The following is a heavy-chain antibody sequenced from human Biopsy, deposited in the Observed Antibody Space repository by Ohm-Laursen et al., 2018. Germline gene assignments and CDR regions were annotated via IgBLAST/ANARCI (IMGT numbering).Heavy chain of an antibody. CDR1: GFTFSDNA. CDR2: IRVSGVST. V-gene: IGHV3-23*01. J-gene: IGHJ4*02. CDR3: MREAATGYYRTADF. D-gene: IGHD3-9*01. Sequence: GSLRLSRAASGFTFSDNAMSWVRQAPGKGLEWVSAIRVSGVSTYYTDSVKGRFTISRDNSKNTLSLQMNSLRVEDTAMYYCMREAATGYYRTADFWGQGSLVTVSS.